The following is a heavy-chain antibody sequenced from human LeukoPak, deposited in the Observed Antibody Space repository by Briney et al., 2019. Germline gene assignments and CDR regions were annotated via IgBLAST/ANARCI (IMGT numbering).Heavy chain of an antibody. D-gene: IGHD3-10*01. CDR3: ARDLGKGVIITTPWFDP. J-gene: IGHJ5*02. Sequence: ASVKVSCKASGYTFTGYYMHWVRQAPGQGLEWIGWINPNSGGTNYAQKFQGRVTMTRDTSISTAYMEPSRLGSDDTAVYYCARDLGKGVIITTPWFDPWGQGTLVTVSS. CDR2: INPNSGGT. V-gene: IGHV1-2*02. CDR1: GYTFTGYY.